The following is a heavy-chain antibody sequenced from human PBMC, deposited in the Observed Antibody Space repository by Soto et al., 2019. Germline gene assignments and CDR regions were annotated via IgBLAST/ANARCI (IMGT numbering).Heavy chain of an antibody. CDR3: ARTGHSYCTNGVCYMGWGAYPYYFDY. CDR1: GFTFSSYA. J-gene: IGHJ4*02. D-gene: IGHD2-8*01. CDR2: ISGSGGST. V-gene: IGHV3-23*01. Sequence: EVQLLESGGGLVQPGGSLRLSCAASGFTFSSYAMSWVRQAPGKRLEWVSAISGSGGSTYYADSVKGRFTISRDNSKNTLYLQMNSLRAEDTAVYYCARTGHSYCTNGVCYMGWGAYPYYFDYWGQGTLVTVSS.